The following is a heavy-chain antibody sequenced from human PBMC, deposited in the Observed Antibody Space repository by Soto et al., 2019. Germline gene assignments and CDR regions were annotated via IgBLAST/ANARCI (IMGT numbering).Heavy chain of an antibody. CDR2: IYYSGST. V-gene: IGHV4-39*01. D-gene: IGHD3-9*01. J-gene: IGHJ4*02. CDR1: GGSISSSSYY. CDR3: ARHQADYDILTGYSDY. Sequence: QLQLQESGPGLVKPSETLSLTCTVSGGSISSSSYYWGWIRQPPGKGLEWIGSIYYSGSTYYNPSLQRRVTISVHTSTNQFSLTLSPVTAADTAVYYCARHQADYDILTGYSDYWGQGTLVTVSS.